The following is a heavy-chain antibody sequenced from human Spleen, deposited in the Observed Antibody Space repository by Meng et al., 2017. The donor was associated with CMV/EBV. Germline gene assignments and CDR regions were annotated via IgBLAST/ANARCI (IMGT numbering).Heavy chain of an antibody. J-gene: IGHJ6*02. D-gene: IGHD3-3*01. Sequence: GESLKISCAASGFTFSSYAMHWVRQAPGKGLEWVAVISYDGSNNYYADSVKGRFTISRDNSKNTLYLQMNSRRAEDTAVYYCARRGERITIFGVAPISNVDYYYGMDVWGQGTTVTVSS. CDR3: ARRGERITIFGVAPISNVDYYYGMDV. CDR1: GFTFSSYA. V-gene: IGHV3-30-3*01. CDR2: ISYDGSNN.